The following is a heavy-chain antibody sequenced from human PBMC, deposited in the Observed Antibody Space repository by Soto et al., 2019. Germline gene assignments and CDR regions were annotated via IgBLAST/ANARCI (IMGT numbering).Heavy chain of an antibody. CDR1: GGSISSSNW. CDR3: ARIAAAVTNFDY. CDR2: IYHSGST. D-gene: IGHD6-13*01. V-gene: IGHV4-4*02. Sequence: QVQLQESGPGLVKPSGTLSLTCAVSGGSISSSNWWSWVRQPPGKGLEWIGEIYHSGSTNYNPSLKRRVTISVEKSKNQFSLKLRSVPAADTAVYYCARIAAAVTNFDYWGQGTLVTVSS. J-gene: IGHJ4*02.